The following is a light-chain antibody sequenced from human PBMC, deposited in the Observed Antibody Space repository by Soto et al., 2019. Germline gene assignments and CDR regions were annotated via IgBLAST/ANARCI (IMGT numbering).Light chain of an antibody. CDR3: QQRHMWPIT. CDR2: DAY. V-gene: IGKV3-11*01. J-gene: IGKJ5*01. Sequence: VLTQSPVTLSLSPGERATLSCRASQSFRGLLAWYQQKPGQAPRLLIYDAYNRTTGIPPRFSGSGSGTDFTLTISSLEPEDSAVYYCQQRHMWPITFGQGTRLEIK. CDR1: QSFRGL.